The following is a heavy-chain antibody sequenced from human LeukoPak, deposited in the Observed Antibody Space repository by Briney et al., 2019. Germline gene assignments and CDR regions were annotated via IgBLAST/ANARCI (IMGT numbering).Heavy chain of an antibody. CDR3: ARAGDYYYYYGMDV. J-gene: IGHJ6*02. V-gene: IGHV1-2*02. Sequence: APVKVSCKASGYTFTGYYMHWVRQAPGQGLEWMGWINPNSGGTNYAQKFQGRVTMTRDTSISTAYMELSRLRSDDTAVYYCARAGDYYYYYGMDVWGQGTTVTVSS. CDR1: GYTFTGYY. CDR2: INPNSGGT.